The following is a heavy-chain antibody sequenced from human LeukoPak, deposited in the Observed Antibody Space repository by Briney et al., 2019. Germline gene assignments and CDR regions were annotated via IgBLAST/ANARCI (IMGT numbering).Heavy chain of an antibody. V-gene: IGHV3-23*01. D-gene: IGHD3-16*01. J-gene: IGHJ4*02. CDR2: ISGSGGNT. CDR3: AKDGQGLTYYFDY. Sequence: GGSLRLSCAASGFTFSSYAMSWVRQAPGKGLEWVSSISGSGGNTYYADSVKGRFTISRDNSKNTLYMQMNSLRAEDTAVYYCAKDGQGLTYYFDYWGQGTLVTVSS. CDR1: GFTFSSYA.